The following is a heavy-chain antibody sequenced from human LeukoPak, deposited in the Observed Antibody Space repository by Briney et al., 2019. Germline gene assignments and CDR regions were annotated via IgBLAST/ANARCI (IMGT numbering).Heavy chain of an antibody. CDR3: SSGWYTDHDY. V-gene: IGHV3-66*01. Sequence: GGSLRLSCAASGFTVSSNYMSWVRQAPGKGLEWVSVIYSGGSTYYADSVKGRFTISRDNSKNTLYLQMNGLRAEDTAVYYCSSGWYTDHDYWGQGTLVTVSS. CDR1: GFTVSSNY. D-gene: IGHD6-19*01. J-gene: IGHJ4*02. CDR2: IYSGGST.